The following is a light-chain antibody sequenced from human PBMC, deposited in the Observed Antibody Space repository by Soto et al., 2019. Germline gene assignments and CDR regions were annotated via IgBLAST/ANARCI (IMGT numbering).Light chain of an antibody. Sequence: DIQMTQSPSTLSASVGDRVTITCRASQSISSWLAWYQQKPGEAPKILIYKASSLETGVPSRFSGSGSGTEFTLPISSLQAGDFATYYCQQYGYYPYTFGQGTKLEIK. V-gene: IGKV1-5*03. CDR3: QQYGYYPYT. J-gene: IGKJ2*01. CDR2: KAS. CDR1: QSISSW.